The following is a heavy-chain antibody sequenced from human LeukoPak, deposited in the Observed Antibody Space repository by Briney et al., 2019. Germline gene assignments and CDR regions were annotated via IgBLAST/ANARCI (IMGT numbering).Heavy chain of an antibody. CDR3: ARIAYDALDSYYYGMDV. J-gene: IGHJ6*02. D-gene: IGHD3-3*01. CDR1: GGSVSSGSYY. CDR2: ITYSGNT. V-gene: IGHV4-31*03. Sequence: PSETLSLTCTVSGGSVSSGSYYWSWIRQHPGKGLEWIGYITYSGNTYYYPALNSRVTVSLDTSKTQFSLKLSSGTAADTAVYYCARIAYDALDSYYYGMDVWGQGTTVTVSS.